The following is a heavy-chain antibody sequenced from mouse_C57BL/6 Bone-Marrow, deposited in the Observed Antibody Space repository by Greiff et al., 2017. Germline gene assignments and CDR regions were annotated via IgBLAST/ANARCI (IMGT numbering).Heavy chain of an antibody. CDR3: ARGGVTAGY. CDR2: IYPGDGDT. V-gene: IGHV1-82*01. D-gene: IGHD2-2*01. CDR1: GYAFSSSW. J-gene: IGHJ2*01. Sequence: QVQLQQSGPELVKPGASVKISCKASGYAFSSSWMNWVKQRPGKGLEWIGRIYPGDGDTNYNGKFKGKATLTADKSSSTAYMQLSSLTSEDSAVYFCARGGVTAGYWGQGTTLTVSS.